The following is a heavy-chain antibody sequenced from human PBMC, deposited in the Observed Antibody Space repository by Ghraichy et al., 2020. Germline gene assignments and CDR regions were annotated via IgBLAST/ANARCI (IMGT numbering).Heavy chain of an antibody. CDR1: GYSIITGYY. V-gene: IGHV4-38-2*02. D-gene: IGHD6-25*01. J-gene: IGHJ6*01. CDR2: IHHSGST. Sequence: SETLSLTCTVSGYSIITGYYWGWIRQSPGKGLEWIGSIHHSGSTYYNPSLKSRVTISPDTSKRQFSLKLSSVTAADTAVYYCAMDSGYTQPAVGDMDVWGQGTTVTVSS. CDR3: AMDSGYTQPAVGDMDV.